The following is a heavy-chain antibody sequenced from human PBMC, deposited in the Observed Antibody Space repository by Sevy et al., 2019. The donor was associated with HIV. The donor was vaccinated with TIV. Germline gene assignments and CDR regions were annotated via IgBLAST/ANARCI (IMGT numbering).Heavy chain of an antibody. Sequence: APVKVSCKASGYTFTGYYMYWVRQAPGQGLEWMGWINPNSGGTNYAQKFQGRVTMTRDTSISTAYMELSRLRSDDTAVYYCARDALLRGGYLDYWGQGTLVTVSS. D-gene: IGHD3-10*01. V-gene: IGHV1-2*02. J-gene: IGHJ4*02. CDR2: INPNSGGT. CDR1: GYTFTGYY. CDR3: ARDALLRGGYLDY.